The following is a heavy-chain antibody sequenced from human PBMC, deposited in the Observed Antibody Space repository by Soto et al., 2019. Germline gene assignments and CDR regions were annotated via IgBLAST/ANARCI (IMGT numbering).Heavy chain of an antibody. Sequence: PGGSLRLSCAASGFTFSSYGMHWVRQAPGKGLEWVAVIWYDGSNKYYADSVKGRFTISRDNSMNTLYLQMNSLRAEYTAVYYCAKGMERDYYDSSGPVRGHGTLVTVSS. CDR1: GFTFSSYG. CDR2: IWYDGSNK. D-gene: IGHD3-22*01. V-gene: IGHV3-30*02. J-gene: IGHJ4*01. CDR3: AKGMERDYYDSSGPV.